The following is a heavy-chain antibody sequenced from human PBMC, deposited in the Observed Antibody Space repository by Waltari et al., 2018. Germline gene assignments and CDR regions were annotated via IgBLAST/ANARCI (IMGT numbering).Heavy chain of an antibody. Sequence: QVHVVESGGGVVQPGGSLRLSCAAYGFPLGTYGMHWVRQAPGKGLEWVAVIQYDGSIKNYADSVKGRFTISRENSKNTLYLEMKSLRAEDTAVYYCAREYSRICFHALDGWGQGTAVTVSS. CDR3: AREYSRICFHALDG. J-gene: IGHJ6*02. CDR2: IQYDGSIK. CDR1: GFPLGTYG. V-gene: IGHV3-33*05. D-gene: IGHD6-13*01.